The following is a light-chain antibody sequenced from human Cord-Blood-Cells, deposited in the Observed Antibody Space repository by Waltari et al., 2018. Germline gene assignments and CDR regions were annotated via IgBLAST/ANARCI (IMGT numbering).Light chain of an antibody. Sequence: SYELTQPPSVSVSPGQPASITCSGDKLGDKYACWYQQKPGQSPVLVIYQDSKRPSGLPGRFSGSNSGTTATLTISGTQAMDEADYYCQAWDSSTVVFGGGTKLTVL. J-gene: IGLJ2*01. V-gene: IGLV3-1*01. CDR2: QDS. CDR1: KLGDKY. CDR3: QAWDSSTVV.